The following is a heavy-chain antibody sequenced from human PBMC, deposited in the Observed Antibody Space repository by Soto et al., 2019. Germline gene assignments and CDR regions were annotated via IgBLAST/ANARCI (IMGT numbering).Heavy chain of an antibody. CDR1: GYSFTSYW. Sequence: GESLKISCKASGYSFTSYWISWVRQMPGKGLEWMGRIDPSDSYTNYSPSFRGRVTISADKSIGTAYLQWSSLKASDTAMYYCARTSAAGKYYYGMDVWGQGTTVTVSS. J-gene: IGHJ6*02. D-gene: IGHD6-13*01. V-gene: IGHV5-10-1*01. CDR3: ARTSAAGKYYYGMDV. CDR2: IDPSDSYT.